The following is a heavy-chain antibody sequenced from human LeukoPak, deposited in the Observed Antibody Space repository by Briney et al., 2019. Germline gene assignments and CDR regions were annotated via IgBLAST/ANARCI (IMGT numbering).Heavy chain of an antibody. D-gene: IGHD3-22*01. V-gene: IGHV1-2*02. CDR3: ARDLRRRDYYDSSGSEYGY. J-gene: IGHJ4*02. CDR1: GYTFTAFY. CDR2: INPNSGDT. Sequence: ASVKVSCKPSGYTFTAFYIHWLRQAPGQGLEWMGWINPNSGDTNYAQKFQGRVSMTRDTSISTAHMELSRLRSDDTAVYYCARDLRRRDYYDSSGSEYGYWGQGTLVTVSS.